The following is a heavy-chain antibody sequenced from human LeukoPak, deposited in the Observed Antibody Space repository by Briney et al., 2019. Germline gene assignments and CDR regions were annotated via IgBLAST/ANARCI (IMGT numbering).Heavy chain of an antibody. CDR2: ISSDGPTI. CDR1: GFTFNDYF. CDR3: ARDGNDSSGPWDY. Sequence: GGSLRLSCAASGFTFNDYFMSWVRQAPGKGLEWVSYISSDGPTIYYADSVKGRFTISRDNAKNSLYQQMNSLRAEDTAVYYCARDGNDSSGPWDYWGQGTLVTVSS. D-gene: IGHD3-22*01. J-gene: IGHJ4*02. V-gene: IGHV3-11*04.